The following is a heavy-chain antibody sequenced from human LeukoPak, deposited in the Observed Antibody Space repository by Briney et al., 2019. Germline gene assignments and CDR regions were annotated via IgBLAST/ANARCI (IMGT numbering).Heavy chain of an antibody. D-gene: IGHD6-6*01. J-gene: IGHJ6*03. V-gene: IGHV1-18*04. CDR3: ARVGRPFYYYYMDV. CDR2: ISTLNGNT. CDR1: GYTFTGDY. Sequence: ASVKVSCKASGYTFTGDYMHWVRQAPGQGLEWMGWISTLNGNTNYAQKLQGRVTMTTDTSTSTAYMELRSLRSDDTAVYYCARVGRPFYYYYMDVWGKGTTVTISS.